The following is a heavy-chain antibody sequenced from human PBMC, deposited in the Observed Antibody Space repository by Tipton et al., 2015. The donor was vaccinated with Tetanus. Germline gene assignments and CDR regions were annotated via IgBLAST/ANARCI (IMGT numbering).Heavy chain of an antibody. CDR3: ASIVGKEELLSILGDYYYGMDV. CDR1: GGSFSGYY. CDR2: INHSGST. D-gene: IGHD3-10*01. Sequence: TLSLTCAVYGGSFSGYYWSWIRQPPGKGLEWIGEINHSGSTNYNPSLKSRVTISVDTSKNQFSLKLSSVTAADTAVYYCASIVGKEELLSILGDYYYGMDVWGQGTTVTVSS. V-gene: IGHV4-34*01. J-gene: IGHJ6*02.